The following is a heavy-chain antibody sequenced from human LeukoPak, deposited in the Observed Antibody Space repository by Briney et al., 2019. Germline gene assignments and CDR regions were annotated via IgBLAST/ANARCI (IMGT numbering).Heavy chain of an antibody. D-gene: IGHD3-10*01. CDR1: GGSFSGYY. V-gene: IGHV4-34*01. Sequence: SETLSLTCAVYGGSFSGYYWSWIRQPPGKGLEWIGEINHSGSTNYNPSLKSRVTISVDTSKNQFSLKLSSVTAADTAVYYCARQVLLWFGEAPRFDPWGQGTLVTVSS. J-gene: IGHJ5*02. CDR2: INHSGST. CDR3: ARQVLLWFGEAPRFDP.